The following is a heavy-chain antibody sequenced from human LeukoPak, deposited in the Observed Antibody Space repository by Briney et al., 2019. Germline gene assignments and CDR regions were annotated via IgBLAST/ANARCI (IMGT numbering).Heavy chain of an antibody. D-gene: IGHD6-13*01. CDR1: GGSIDTNY. V-gene: IGHV4-59*08. CDR3: ARTLAAAGSSGLFDY. CDR2: IYYSGYT. Sequence: SETLSLTCSVSGGSIDTNYWSWIRQPPGKGLEWIGYIYYSGYTTYNPSLKSRVTISVDTSKNLFSLRLRSVTAADTAVYYCARTLAAAGSSGLFDYWGQGTLVTVSS. J-gene: IGHJ4*02.